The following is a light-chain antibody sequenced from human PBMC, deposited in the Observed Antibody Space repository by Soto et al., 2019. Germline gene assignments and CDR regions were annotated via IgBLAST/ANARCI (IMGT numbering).Light chain of an antibody. CDR1: QSVSSY. CDR2: DAS. Sequence: LTQSPATLSVTPGERATLSCMASQSVSSYLAWYQQKPGQAPRLLIYDASNRATGIPARFSGSGSGTDFTLTICSLEAEDGAGYYCKERGYWLIRFGEGTRL. V-gene: IGKV3-11*01. J-gene: IGKJ5*01. CDR3: KERGYWLIR.